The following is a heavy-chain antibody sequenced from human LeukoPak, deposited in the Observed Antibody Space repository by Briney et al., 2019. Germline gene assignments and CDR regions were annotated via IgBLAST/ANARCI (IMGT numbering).Heavy chain of an antibody. CDR3: AGAPPTLGVDP. V-gene: IGHV4-34*01. J-gene: IGHJ5*02. CDR2: INHSGST. CDR1: GGSFSGYY. Sequence: SETLSLTRAVYGGSFSGYYWSWIRQPPGKGLEWIGEINHSGSTNYNPSLKSRVTISVDTSKNQFSLKLSSVTAADTAVYYCAGAPPTLGVDPWGQGTLVTVSS.